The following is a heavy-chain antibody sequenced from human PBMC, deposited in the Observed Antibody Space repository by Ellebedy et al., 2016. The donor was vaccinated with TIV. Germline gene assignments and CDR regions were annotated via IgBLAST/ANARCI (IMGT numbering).Heavy chain of an antibody. CDR3: ARHRLRYFDWFES. Sequence: KVSCKGSGYSFPTYWISWVRQLPGQGLEWMGKIDPTDSYTNYSPSFQGHVPISVDRYIGTAYLQWGSLKASDTAMYYCARHRLRYFDWFESWGQGTLVTVSS. CDR2: IDPTDSYT. D-gene: IGHD3-9*01. V-gene: IGHV5-10-1*01. J-gene: IGHJ5*01. CDR1: GYSFPTYW.